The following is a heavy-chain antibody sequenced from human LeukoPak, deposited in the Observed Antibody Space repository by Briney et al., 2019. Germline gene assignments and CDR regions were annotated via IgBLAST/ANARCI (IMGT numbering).Heavy chain of an antibody. CDR2: INSDGSST. CDR3: TRDRYWDIWTGSPMNYFDY. Sequence: PGGSLRLSCATSGFXFSSYWIHWVRQAPGKGLVWVSRINSDGSSTNYADSVKGRFTISRDNAKNTLYLQVNSLRAEDTAVYYCTRDRYWDIWTGSPMNYFDYWGQGTLVTVSS. CDR1: GFXFSSYW. V-gene: IGHV3-74*01. D-gene: IGHD3-9*01. J-gene: IGHJ4*02.